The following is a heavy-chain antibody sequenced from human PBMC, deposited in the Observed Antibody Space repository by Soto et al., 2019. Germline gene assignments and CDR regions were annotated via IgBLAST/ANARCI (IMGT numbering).Heavy chain of an antibody. V-gene: IGHV4-39*01. CDR2: IYYSGRI. D-gene: IGHD4-17*01. J-gene: IGHJ4*02. CDR1: GGSISSSSYY. Sequence: QLQLQESGPGLVKPSETLSLTCTVSGGSISSSSYYWGWIRQPPGKGLEWIGSIYYSGRIYYNPSLKSRVTMSVDTSKNQFSLNLSSVTAADTAVYYSARLPRTDYHMYYFDYWGQGTLVTVSS. CDR3: ARLPRTDYHMYYFDY.